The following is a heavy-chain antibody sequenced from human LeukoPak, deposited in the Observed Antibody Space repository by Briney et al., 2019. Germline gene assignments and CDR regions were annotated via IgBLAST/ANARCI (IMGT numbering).Heavy chain of an antibody. CDR3: AKDFVFWSGNAFDI. CDR2: ITGNGGTT. V-gene: IGHV3-23*01. CDR1: GFTFSNYG. Sequence: PGGSLRLSCAASGFTFSNYGMNWARQAPGKGLEWVSGITGNGGTTYYADSVKGRFTISRDNSKNTVYLQMSSLRAEDTAVYYCAKDFVFWSGNAFDIWGQGTMVTVSS. J-gene: IGHJ3*02. D-gene: IGHD3-3*01.